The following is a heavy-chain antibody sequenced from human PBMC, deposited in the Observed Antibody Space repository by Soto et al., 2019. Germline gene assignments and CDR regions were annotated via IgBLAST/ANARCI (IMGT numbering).Heavy chain of an antibody. CDR1: GGSLSGYY. Sequence: SETLSLTCAVYGGSLSGYYWSWIRQTPGKGLEWIGEISHGGSTNYNPSLKSRVTISVDTSKNQFSLKLSSVTAADTAVYYCARTDILTGYSDYYYYYGMDVWGQGTTVTVS. CDR3: ARTDILTGYSDYYYYYGMDV. J-gene: IGHJ6*02. CDR2: ISHGGST. V-gene: IGHV4-34*01. D-gene: IGHD3-9*01.